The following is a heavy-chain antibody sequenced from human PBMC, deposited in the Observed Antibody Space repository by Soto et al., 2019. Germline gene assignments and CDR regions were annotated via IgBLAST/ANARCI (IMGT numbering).Heavy chain of an antibody. V-gene: IGHV1-69*12. CDR2: IIPIFGTA. J-gene: IGHJ6*02. D-gene: IGHD2-2*01. Sequence: QVQLVQSGAEVKKRGSSVKVSCKASGGTFSSYAISWVRQAPGQGLEWLGGIIPIFGTANYAQKFQGRVTITADESTRTAYMELSSLRSEDTAVYYCARSPEDIVLVPAAMRSMDAWGQGTTVTVSS. CDR3: ARSPEDIVLVPAAMRSMDA. CDR1: GGTFSSYA.